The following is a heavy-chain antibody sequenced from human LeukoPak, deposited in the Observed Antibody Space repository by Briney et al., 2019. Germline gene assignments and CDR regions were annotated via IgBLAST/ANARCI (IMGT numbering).Heavy chain of an antibody. D-gene: IGHD2-15*01. CDR3: ARGRYCSADICSGGDAFDI. CDR1: GGSINNYY. J-gene: IGHJ3*02. Sequence: SETLSLTCTVSGGSINNYYWSWIQQPAGKGLEWIGRIYTRGSTNYNPSLKSRVTMSVDTSTNQFSLKLSSVTAADTAVYYCARGRYCSADICSGGDAFDIWGQGTMVSVSS. CDR2: IYTRGST. V-gene: IGHV4-4*07.